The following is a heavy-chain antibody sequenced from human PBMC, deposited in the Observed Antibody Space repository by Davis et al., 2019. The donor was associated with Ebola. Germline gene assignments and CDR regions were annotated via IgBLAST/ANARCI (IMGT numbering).Heavy chain of an antibody. CDR1: GYSFTNYW. CDR3: ARGELSGPFDF. CDR2: IDPDDSET. Sequence: KVSCKGSGYSFTNYWIGWVRQMPGKGLEWVGIIDPDDSETRYSPSSQGQVTISADKSISTAYLQWSSLKASDTAMYYCARGELSGPFDFWGQGTLVTVSS. J-gene: IGHJ4*02. D-gene: IGHD3-16*02. V-gene: IGHV5-51*01.